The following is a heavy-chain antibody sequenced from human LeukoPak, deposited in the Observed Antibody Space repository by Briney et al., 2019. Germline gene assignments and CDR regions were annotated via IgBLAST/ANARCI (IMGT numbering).Heavy chain of an antibody. CDR1: GGSISSDNYF. V-gene: IGHV4-61*02. CDR3: ARDQYYYDSSGYLNQYFDL. Sequence: SETLSLTCTVSGGSISSDNYFWSWIRQPAGKGLEWIGRIYTSGSTNYNPSLKSRVTMSVDTSKNQFSLKLSSVTAADTAVYYCARDQYYYDSSGYLNQYFDLWGRGTLVTVSS. D-gene: IGHD3-22*01. J-gene: IGHJ2*01. CDR2: IYTSGST.